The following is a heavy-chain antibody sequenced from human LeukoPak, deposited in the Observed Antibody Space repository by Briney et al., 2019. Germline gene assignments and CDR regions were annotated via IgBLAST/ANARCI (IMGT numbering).Heavy chain of an antibody. J-gene: IGHJ4*02. V-gene: IGHV4-4*07. CDR3: ARAAGAAGGQYFDY. CDR2: VYSNGDT. CDR1: GGSISGYY. Sequence: SETLSLTCTVSGGSISGYYWSWIRQPAGQGLEWIGRVYSNGDTRYNPSLKSRVTMSVDTSKNQLSLNLGPVTAADTAMYYCARAAGAAGGQYFDYWGQGTLVTFSS. D-gene: IGHD6-13*01.